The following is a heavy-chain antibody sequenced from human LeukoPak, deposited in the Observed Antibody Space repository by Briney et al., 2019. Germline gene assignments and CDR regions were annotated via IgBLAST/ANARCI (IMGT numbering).Heavy chain of an antibody. CDR2: INPSGGST. J-gene: IGHJ4*02. Sequence: ASVKVSCKASGYTFTSYYMHWVRQAPGQGLEWMGIINPSGGSTSYAQKFQGRVTMTRDMSTSTVYMELSSLRSEDTAVYYCARARLIFGVARYFDYWGQGTLVTVSS. CDR1: GYTFTSYY. CDR3: ARARLIFGVARYFDY. V-gene: IGHV1-46*01. D-gene: IGHD3-3*01.